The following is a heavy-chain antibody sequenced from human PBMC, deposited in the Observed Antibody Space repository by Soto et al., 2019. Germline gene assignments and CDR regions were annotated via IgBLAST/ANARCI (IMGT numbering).Heavy chain of an antibody. J-gene: IGHJ6*02. CDR2: IYHSGST. Sequence: LSLTCAVSGGSISSSNWWSWVRQPPGKGLEWIGEIYHSGSTNYNPSLKSRVTISVDKSKNQFSLKLSSVTAADTAVYYCARDPPYYDFWSGFGGYYYGMDVWGQGTTVTVSS. CDR3: ARDPPYYDFWSGFGGYYYGMDV. V-gene: IGHV4-4*02. CDR1: GGSISSSNW. D-gene: IGHD3-3*01.